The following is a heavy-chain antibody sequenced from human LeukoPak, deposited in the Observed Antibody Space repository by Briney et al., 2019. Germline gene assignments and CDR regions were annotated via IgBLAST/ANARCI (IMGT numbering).Heavy chain of an antibody. J-gene: IGHJ6*02. CDR1: GFTFTRYW. CDR2: ISSNGGST. Sequence: GGSLRLSCATSGFTFTRYWMSWIRQAPGKGLEYVSAISSNGGSTYYANSVKGRFTISRDNSKNTLYLQMGSLRAEDMAVYYCASSSPAYSSSSNHYYYGMDVWGQGTTVTVSS. D-gene: IGHD6-6*01. CDR3: ASSSPAYSSSSNHYYYGMDV. V-gene: IGHV3-64*01.